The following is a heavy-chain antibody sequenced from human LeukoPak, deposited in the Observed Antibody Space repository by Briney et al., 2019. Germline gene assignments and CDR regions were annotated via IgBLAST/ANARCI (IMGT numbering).Heavy chain of an antibody. J-gene: IGHJ4*02. V-gene: IGHV3-30*18. Sequence: GGSLRLSCAASGFTFSSYGMHWVRQAPGKGLEWVAVISYDGSNKYYADSVKGRFTISRDNSKNTLYLQMNSLRAEDTAVYYCAKVAGSFYFDYWGQGTLVTVSS. CDR1: GFTFSSYG. D-gene: IGHD6-19*01. CDR3: AKVAGSFYFDY. CDR2: ISYDGSNK.